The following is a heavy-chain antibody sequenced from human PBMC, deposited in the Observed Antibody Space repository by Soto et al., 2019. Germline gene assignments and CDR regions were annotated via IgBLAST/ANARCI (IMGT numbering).Heavy chain of an antibody. CDR3: AITTMGVYSSSWLIFDY. V-gene: IGHV4-59*01. CDR1: GGSISSYY. D-gene: IGHD6-13*01. CDR2: IFYSGST. Sequence: SETLSLTCTVSGGSISSYYWSWIRQPPGKGLEWIGYIFYSGSTNYNPSLKSRVTISVDTSKNQLSLKLSSVTAADTAVYYCAITTMGVYSSSWLIFDYWGQGTLVTVSS. J-gene: IGHJ4*02.